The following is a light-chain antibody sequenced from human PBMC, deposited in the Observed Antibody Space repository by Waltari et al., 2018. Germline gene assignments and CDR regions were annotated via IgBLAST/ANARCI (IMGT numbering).Light chain of an antibody. V-gene: IGLV2-8*01. Sequence: QSALTQPPSASGSPGQSVTISCTVTSSDVGGYNYVSGYQHPPGKAPKLMIFEVSNLPSGVPDRFSGSKSGNTASLTVSGLQADDEAHYYCSSYAGSNNWVFGGGTKLTVL. CDR1: SSDVGGYNY. CDR3: SSYAGSNNWV. J-gene: IGLJ3*02. CDR2: EVS.